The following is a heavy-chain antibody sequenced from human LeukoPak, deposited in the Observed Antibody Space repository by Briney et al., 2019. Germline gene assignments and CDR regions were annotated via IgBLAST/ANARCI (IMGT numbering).Heavy chain of an antibody. V-gene: IGHV1-69*06. CDR2: IIPIFGTA. D-gene: IGHD3-22*01. CDR3: ARGGSGSGYSHFDY. CDR1: GGTFSSYA. Sequence: ASVKVPCKASGGTFSSYAISWVRQAPGQGLEWMGGIIPIFGTANYAQKFQGRVTITADKSTSTAYMELSSLRSEDTAVYYCARGGSGSGYSHFDYWGQGTLVTVSS. J-gene: IGHJ4*02.